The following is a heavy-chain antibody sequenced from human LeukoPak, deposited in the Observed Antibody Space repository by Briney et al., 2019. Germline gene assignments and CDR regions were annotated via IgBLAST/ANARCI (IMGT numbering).Heavy chain of an antibody. CDR3: ARSVVVVAAISFGY. CDR2: INPNSGGT. Sequence: GASVKVSCKASGYTFTGYYMHWVRQAPGQGLEWMGWINPNSGGTNYAQKFQGRVTMTRDTSISTAYMELSRLRSDDTAVYYCARSVVVVAAISFGYWGQGTLVTVSS. V-gene: IGHV1-2*02. CDR1: GYTFTGYY. D-gene: IGHD2-15*01. J-gene: IGHJ4*02.